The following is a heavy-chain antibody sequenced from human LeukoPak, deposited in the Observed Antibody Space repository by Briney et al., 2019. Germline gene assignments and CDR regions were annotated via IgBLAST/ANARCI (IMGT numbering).Heavy chain of an antibody. CDR3: ARGPEDTMIVVVWDY. CDR2: ISSSGSTI. CDR1: GFTFSSYE. Sequence: GGSLRLSCAASGFTFSSYEMNWVRQAPGKGLEWVSYISSSGSTIYYADSVKGRFTISRDNAKNSLYLQMNSLRAEDTAVYYCARGPEDTMIVVVWDYWGQGTLVTVSS. D-gene: IGHD3-22*01. V-gene: IGHV3-48*03. J-gene: IGHJ4*02.